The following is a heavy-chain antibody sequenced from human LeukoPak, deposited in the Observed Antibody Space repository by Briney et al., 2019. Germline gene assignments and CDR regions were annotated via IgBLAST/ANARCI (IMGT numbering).Heavy chain of an antibody. D-gene: IGHD1-26*01. V-gene: IGHV3-48*03. Sequence: PGGSLRLSCAASGFSSSDYEMNWVRQAPGRGLEWVSYIGSGGDTIYYADSVKGRFTISRDNAKNSLYLQMNSLRAEDTGVYYCARLGSTGSYYRDFQYWGQGTLVTVSS. J-gene: IGHJ1*01. CDR1: GFSSSDYE. CDR3: ARLGSTGSYYRDFQY. CDR2: IGSGGDTI.